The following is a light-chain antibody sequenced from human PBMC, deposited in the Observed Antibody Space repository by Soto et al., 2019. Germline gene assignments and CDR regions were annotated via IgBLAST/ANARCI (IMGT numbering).Light chain of an antibody. J-gene: IGKJ2*01. CDR2: DAS. V-gene: IGKV3-11*01. Sequence: EIVLTQSPATLSLSPGERATLSCRASQSVSSYLAWYHQKPGQAPRLLIYDASNRATGIPARFSGSGSGTDFTLTISSLEAEDVAVYYCQQRSNWPPYTFGQGTKLEIK. CDR1: QSVSSY. CDR3: QQRSNWPPYT.